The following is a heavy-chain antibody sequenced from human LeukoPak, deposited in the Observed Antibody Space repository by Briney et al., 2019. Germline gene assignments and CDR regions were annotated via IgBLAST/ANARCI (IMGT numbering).Heavy chain of an antibody. CDR2: INPSVGST. D-gene: IGHD3-10*01. CDR3: ARDRRYGSGSYYLVY. V-gene: IGHV1-46*01. CDR1: GYTFTSYY. J-gene: IGHJ4*02. Sequence: ASVKVSCKASGYTFTSYYMHWVRQAPGQGLEWMGIINPSVGSTSYAQKFQGRVTMTRDTSTSTVYMELSSLRSEDTAVYYCARDRRYGSGSYYLVYWGQGTLVTVSS.